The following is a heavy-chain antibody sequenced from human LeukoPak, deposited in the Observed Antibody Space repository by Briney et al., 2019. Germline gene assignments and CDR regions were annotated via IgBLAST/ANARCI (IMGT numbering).Heavy chain of an antibody. D-gene: IGHD4-17*01. Sequence: PGGSLRLSRAASGFTFSSYWMSWVRQAPGKGLEWVANIKQDGSEKYYVDSVKGRFTISRDNAKNSLYLQMNSLRAEDTAVYYCARGTTVNHFDYWGQGTLVTVSS. J-gene: IGHJ4*02. CDR1: GFTFSSYW. CDR3: ARGTTVNHFDY. V-gene: IGHV3-7*01. CDR2: IKQDGSEK.